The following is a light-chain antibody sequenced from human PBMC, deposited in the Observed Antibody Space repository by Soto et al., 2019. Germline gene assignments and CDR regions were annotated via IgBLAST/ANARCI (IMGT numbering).Light chain of an antibody. Sequence: EIVLTQSPATLSLSPGDRATLSCRASQSVSNHLAWYQQKPGQAPRLLIYEASNRATAIPARFSGSGSGTDFTLPISSLEPEDFAVYYCHQRRNWPPFTFGPGTRVDIK. CDR3: HQRRNWPPFT. CDR1: QSVSNH. V-gene: IGKV3-11*01. J-gene: IGKJ3*01. CDR2: EAS.